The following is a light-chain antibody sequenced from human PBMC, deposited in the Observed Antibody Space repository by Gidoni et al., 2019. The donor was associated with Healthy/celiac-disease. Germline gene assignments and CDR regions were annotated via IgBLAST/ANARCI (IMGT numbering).Light chain of an antibody. CDR2: EVS. V-gene: IGLV2-23*02. CDR1: SSDVGSYNL. CDR3: CSYAGSSTFEGV. J-gene: IGLJ2*01. Sequence: QSALTQPSSVSASPGQSIPISCTGTSSDVGSYNLVSWYQQHPGKAPKLMIYEVSKRPSGVSNRFSGSKSGNTASLTISGLQAEDEADYYCCSYAGSSTFEGVFGGGTKLTVL.